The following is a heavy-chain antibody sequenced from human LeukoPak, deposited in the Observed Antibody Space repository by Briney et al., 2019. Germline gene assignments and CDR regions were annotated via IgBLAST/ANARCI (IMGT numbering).Heavy chain of an antibody. V-gene: IGHV1-69*05. CDR2: IIPIFGTA. CDR3: ASDEGSATFDY. J-gene: IGHJ4*02. D-gene: IGHD1-26*01. Sequence: SVKVSCKASGGTFSSYAISWVRQAPGQGLEWMGKIIPIFGTANYARKFQGRVTITTDESTSTAYMELNSLRSEDTAVYYCASDEGSATFDYWGQGTLVTVSS. CDR1: GGTFSSYA.